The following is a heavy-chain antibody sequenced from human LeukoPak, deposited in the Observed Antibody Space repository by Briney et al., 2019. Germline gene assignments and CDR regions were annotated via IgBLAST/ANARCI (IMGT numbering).Heavy chain of an antibody. V-gene: IGHV3-11*01. CDR3: ASRPDYYDSSGILEPFDY. CDR2: ISSSGSTI. D-gene: IGHD3-22*01. CDR1: ESPFSDYY. J-gene: IGHJ4*02. Sequence: GGPLSLPFQAPESPFSDYYMSGIRKAPGRGLDWDSHISSSGSTIYYADSVKGRFATSRDNAKNTPYLQMSSLRAEDTAVYYCASRPDYYDSSGILEPFDYWGQGTLVLVSS.